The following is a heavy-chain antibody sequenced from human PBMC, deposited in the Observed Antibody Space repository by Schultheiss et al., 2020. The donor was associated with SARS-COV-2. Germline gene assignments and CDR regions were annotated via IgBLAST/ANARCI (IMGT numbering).Heavy chain of an antibody. CDR2: ILYDGSNK. CDR3: TRHGVDAPRMDV. D-gene: IGHD2-8*01. J-gene: IGHJ6*04. Sequence: GESLKISCAASGFTFSSYGMHWVRQAPGKGLEWVAVILYDGSNKYYADSVKGRFTISRDNSKNTAYLQMNSLKTEDTAVYYCTRHGVDAPRMDVWGKGTTVTVSS. CDR1: GFTFSSYG. V-gene: IGHV3-30*03.